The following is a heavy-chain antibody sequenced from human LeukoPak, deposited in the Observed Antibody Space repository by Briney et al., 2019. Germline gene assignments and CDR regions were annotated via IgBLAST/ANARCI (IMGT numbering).Heavy chain of an antibody. CDR3: AREYYYDSSGYYHY. V-gene: IGHV1-18*01. CDR1: GYTFTSYG. D-gene: IGHD3-22*01. CDR2: ISAYNGNT. Sequence: GAPVKVSCKASGYTFTSYGISWVRQAPGQGLEWMGWISAYNGNTNYAQKLQGRVTMTTDTSTSTAYMELRSLRSDDTAVYYCAREYYYDSSGYYHYWGQGTLVTVSS. J-gene: IGHJ4*02.